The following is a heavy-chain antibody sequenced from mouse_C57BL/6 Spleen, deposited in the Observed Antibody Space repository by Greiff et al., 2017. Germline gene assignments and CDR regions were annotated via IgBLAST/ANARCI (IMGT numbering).Heavy chain of an antibody. CDR3: ARRGYSKYYAMDY. V-gene: IGHV5-17*01. CDR1: GFTFSDYG. CDR2: ISSGSSTI. D-gene: IGHD2-5*01. J-gene: IGHJ4*01. Sequence: EVKVVESGGGLVKPGGSLKLSCAASGFTFSDYGMHWVRQGPEKGLEWVAYISSGSSTIYYADTVKGRCTISRDKATNTLFLQMNSLRSEDTAMYYCARRGYSKYYAMDYRGQGTSVTAAS.